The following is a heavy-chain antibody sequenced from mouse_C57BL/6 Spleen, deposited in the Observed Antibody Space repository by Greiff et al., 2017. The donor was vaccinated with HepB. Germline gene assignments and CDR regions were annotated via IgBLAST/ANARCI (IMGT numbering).Heavy chain of an antibody. V-gene: IGHV1-22*01. Sequence: EVQLQQSGPELVKPGASVKMSCKASGYTFTDYNMHWVKQSHGKSLEWIGYINPNNGGTSYNQKFKGKATLTVNKSSSTAYMELRSLTSEDSAVYDSARGSSYDYYAMDYWGQRTSVTVSS. D-gene: IGHD1-1*01. CDR1: GYTFTDYN. CDR3: ARGSSYDYYAMDY. J-gene: IGHJ4*01. CDR2: INPNNGGT.